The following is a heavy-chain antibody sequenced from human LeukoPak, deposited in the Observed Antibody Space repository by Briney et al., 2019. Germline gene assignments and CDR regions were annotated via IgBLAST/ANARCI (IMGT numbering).Heavy chain of an antibody. Sequence: PGGSLRLSCVASGFTFSRYWMHWVRQAPGKGLVWVSRINSDGSSITYADSVKGRFTISRDNAKKSLYLQMNSLRVEDTAIYYCARDFPDYWGQGILVTVSS. CDR1: GFTFSRYW. CDR3: ARDFPDY. CDR2: INSDGSSI. V-gene: IGHV3-74*03. J-gene: IGHJ4*02.